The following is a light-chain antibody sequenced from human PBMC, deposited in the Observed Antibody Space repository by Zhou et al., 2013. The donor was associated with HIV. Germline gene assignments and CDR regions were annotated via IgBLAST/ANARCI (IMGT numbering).Light chain of an antibody. Sequence: DIQMTQSPSSLSASVGDRVTITCRASQSISNYLNWYQQKPGKAPKLLIYAASSLQSGVPSRFGGSGSGTDFTLTINRLQPEDFATYYCQQSYRTPPWTFGQGTKVEIK. J-gene: IGKJ1*01. V-gene: IGKV1-39*01. CDR3: QQSYRTPPWT. CDR1: QSISNY. CDR2: AAS.